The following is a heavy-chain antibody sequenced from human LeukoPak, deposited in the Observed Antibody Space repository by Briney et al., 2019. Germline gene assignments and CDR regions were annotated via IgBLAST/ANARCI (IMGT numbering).Heavy chain of an antibody. J-gene: IGHJ3*02. CDR1: GGSISSSSYY. D-gene: IGHD1-26*01. CDR2: IYTSGST. Sequence: PSETLSLTCTVSGGSISSSSYYWSWIRQPAGKGLEWIGRIYTSGSTNYNPSLKSRVTMSVDTSKNQFSLKLSSVTAADTAVYYCARDIGSYSNDIWGQGTMVTVSS. CDR3: ARDIGSYSNDI. V-gene: IGHV4-61*02.